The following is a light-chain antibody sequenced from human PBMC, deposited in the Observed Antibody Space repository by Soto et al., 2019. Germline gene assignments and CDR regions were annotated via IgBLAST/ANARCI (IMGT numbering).Light chain of an antibody. J-gene: IGKJ4*01. CDR2: DAS. CDR1: QNIDTY. CDR3: QQRRNSPLT. Sequence: EVVLTQSPATLASTPGESVTLSCRASQNIDTYLAWYQQWPGQAPRLLIYDASYRAVGIPSRFSGSGSGTDFTLTISSLEPADFAIYHYQQRRNSPLTIGGGTQVEI. V-gene: IGKV3-11*01.